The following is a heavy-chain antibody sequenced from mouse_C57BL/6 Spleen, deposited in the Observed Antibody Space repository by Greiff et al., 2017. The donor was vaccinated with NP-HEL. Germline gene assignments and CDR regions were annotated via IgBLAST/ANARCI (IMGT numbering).Heavy chain of an antibody. D-gene: IGHD2-4*01. CDR1: GYAFSSSW. J-gene: IGHJ2*01. Sequence: VQLQESGPELVKPGASVKISCKASGYAFSSSWMNWVKQRPGKGLEWIGRIYPGDGDTNYNGKFKGKATLTADKSSSTAYMQLSSLTSEDSAVYFCARPLIYYDYDGYFDYWGQGTTLTVSS. V-gene: IGHV1-82*01. CDR2: IYPGDGDT. CDR3: ARPLIYYDYDGYFDY.